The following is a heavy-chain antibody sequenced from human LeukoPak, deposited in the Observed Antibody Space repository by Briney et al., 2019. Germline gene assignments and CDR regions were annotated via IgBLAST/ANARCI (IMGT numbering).Heavy chain of an antibody. Sequence: SETLSLTCTVSGGSISSYYWSWIRQPPGKGLEGSGYIYDSGSTNYNPSLKSRVNISVDPSKNQFSLKLSSVTAADTAVYYCACLTTADAFDIWGQGTMVTVSS. CDR1: GGSISSYY. CDR3: ACLTTADAFDI. D-gene: IGHD3-22*01. J-gene: IGHJ3*02. CDR2: IYDSGST. V-gene: IGHV4-59*01.